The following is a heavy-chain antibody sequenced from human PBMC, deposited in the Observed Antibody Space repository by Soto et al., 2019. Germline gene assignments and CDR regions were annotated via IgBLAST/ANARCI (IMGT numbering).Heavy chain of an antibody. CDR1: GGSISSYY. Sequence: PSETLSLTCTVSGGSISSYYWSWIRQPPGKGLEWIGYIYYSVSTNYNPSLKSRVTISVDTSKNQFSLKLSSVTAADTAVYYCARVGDYDFWSGYNLGIWGHRTMVTAS. CDR3: ARVGDYDFWSGYNLGI. J-gene: IGHJ3*02. D-gene: IGHD3-3*01. V-gene: IGHV4-59*01. CDR2: IYYSVST.